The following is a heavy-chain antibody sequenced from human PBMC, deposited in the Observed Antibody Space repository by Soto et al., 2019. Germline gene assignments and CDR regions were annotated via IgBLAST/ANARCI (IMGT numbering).Heavy chain of an antibody. CDR1: GFTFSSFA. CDR2: VSADGVSS. J-gene: IGHJ4*02. V-gene: IGHV3-23*01. CDR3: AKTRQAPVGTHFFDL. Sequence: LRLSCEGSGFTFSSFAMGWVRQAPGKGLEWLSSVSADGVSSFSADSVRGRFRVSRDNSKNTLFLQMRFLRVEDTAVYYCAKTRQAPVGTHFFDLWGQGTQVTVSS.